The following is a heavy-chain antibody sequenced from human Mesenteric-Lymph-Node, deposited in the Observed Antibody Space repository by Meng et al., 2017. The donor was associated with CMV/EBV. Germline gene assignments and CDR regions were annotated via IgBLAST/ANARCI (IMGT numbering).Heavy chain of an antibody. Sequence: SVKVSCKASGGTFSSYAISWVRQAPGQGLEWMGGIIPIFGTTNYAQKFQGRVTVTTDESTYTAYMELSSLRSEDTAVYYCARIRYDFWSGHDYYFYYGMDVWGQETTVTVSS. J-gene: IGHJ6*02. CDR2: IIPIFGTT. CDR1: GGTFSSYA. D-gene: IGHD3-3*01. CDR3: ARIRYDFWSGHDYYFYYGMDV. V-gene: IGHV1-69*05.